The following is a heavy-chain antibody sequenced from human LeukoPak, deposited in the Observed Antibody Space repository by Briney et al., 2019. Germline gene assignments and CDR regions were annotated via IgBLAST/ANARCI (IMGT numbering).Heavy chain of an antibody. CDR2: ISSTSNYI. Sequence: GGSLRLSCAASGFTFSTYAISWVRQAPGKGLEWVSCISSTSNYIFYADSVRGRFTISRDNSENTLFLQINSLRPEDTAVYYCVKETGDLGQGGFEIWGQGTTVTVS. D-gene: IGHD7-27*01. V-gene: IGHV3-21*01. J-gene: IGHJ3*02. CDR1: GFTFSTYA. CDR3: VKETGDLGQGGFEI.